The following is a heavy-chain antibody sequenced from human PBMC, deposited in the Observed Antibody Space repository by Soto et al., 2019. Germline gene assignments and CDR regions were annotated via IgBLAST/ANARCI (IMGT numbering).Heavy chain of an antibody. D-gene: IGHD2-21*01. V-gene: IGHV3-11*06. Sequence: QMQLVESGGDLVKPGGSLRLSCEASGFTFSDYYMSWIRQVPGQGLEWLSFISSSDSYIKYSDSMRGRLTVSRDNGKNSLYLQMHSLRVEDTAVYYCARLRVGVNWYFDLWGRGTMVPVSA. CDR2: ISSSDSYI. J-gene: IGHJ2*01. CDR1: GFTFSDYY. CDR3: ARLRVGVNWYFDL.